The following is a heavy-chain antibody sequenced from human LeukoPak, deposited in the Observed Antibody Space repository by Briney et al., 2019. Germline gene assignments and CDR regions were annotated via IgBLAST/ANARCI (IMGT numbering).Heavy chain of an antibody. V-gene: IGHV3-23*01. CDR3: TRDVTSYGHFDS. Sequence: GGSLRLSCAASGFTFSSYWMNWARQAPGKGLEWVSAISGSGGSTYYADSVKGRFTISRDNSKNTLYLQMNSLRAEDTAVYYCTRDVTSYGHFDSWGQGTLVTVAS. D-gene: IGHD3-16*01. J-gene: IGHJ4*02. CDR1: GFTFSSYW. CDR2: ISGSGGST.